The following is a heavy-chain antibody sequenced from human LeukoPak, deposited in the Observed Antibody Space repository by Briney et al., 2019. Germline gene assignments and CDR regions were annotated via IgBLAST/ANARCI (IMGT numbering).Heavy chain of an antibody. Sequence: SETLSLTCTVSGGSISTYYWSWIRQPPGKGLEWIGYIYYTGSTNYNPSLKSRVTISVDTSKNQFSLKLSSVTAADTAVYYCAREGDSSGYRDDAFDIWGQGTMVTVSS. CDR1: GGSISTYY. CDR2: IYYTGST. CDR3: AREGDSSGYRDDAFDI. J-gene: IGHJ3*02. V-gene: IGHV4-59*08. D-gene: IGHD3-22*01.